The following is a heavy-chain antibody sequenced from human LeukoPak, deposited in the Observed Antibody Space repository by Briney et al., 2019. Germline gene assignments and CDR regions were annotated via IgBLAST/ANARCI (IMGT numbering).Heavy chain of an antibody. CDR2: IYTSGTT. D-gene: IGHD6-13*01. CDR3: ASGSSSLDY. CDR1: GGSISSFY. Sequence: SETLSLTCSVSGGSISSFYCNWMRQPAGKGLEWIGRIYTSGTTTYNPSLKSRVTMSVDTSKNQFSLKLSSVTAADTAMYYCASGSSSLDYWGQGTLVTVSS. V-gene: IGHV4-4*07. J-gene: IGHJ4*02.